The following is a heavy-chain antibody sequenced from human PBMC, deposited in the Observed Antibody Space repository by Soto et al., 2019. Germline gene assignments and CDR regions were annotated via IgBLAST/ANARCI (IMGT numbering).Heavy chain of an antibody. Sequence: SETLSLTCTVSGGSISSGGYYWSWIRQHPGKGLEWIGYIYYSGSTYYNPSLKSRVTISVDTSKNQFSLKLSSVTAADTAVYYCATIQYDSSGYYNPPPGAFDIWGQGTMVTVSS. V-gene: IGHV4-31*03. CDR1: GGSISSGGYY. CDR3: ATIQYDSSGYYNPPPGAFDI. CDR2: IYYSGST. J-gene: IGHJ3*02. D-gene: IGHD3-22*01.